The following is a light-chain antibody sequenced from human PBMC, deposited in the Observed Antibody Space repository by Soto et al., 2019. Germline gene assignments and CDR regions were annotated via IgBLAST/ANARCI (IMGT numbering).Light chain of an antibody. J-gene: IGLJ7*01. CDR1: GSDVGGYNY. CDR2: EVS. V-gene: IGLV2-14*01. Sequence: QSALTQPASVSGSRGQSITISCTGTGSDVGGYNYVSWYQQHPGKAPKLMIYEVSNRPSGVSNRFSGSKSGNTASLTISGLQAEDEADYYCSSYTSSSTLAVFGGGTQLTVL. CDR3: SSYTSSSTLAV.